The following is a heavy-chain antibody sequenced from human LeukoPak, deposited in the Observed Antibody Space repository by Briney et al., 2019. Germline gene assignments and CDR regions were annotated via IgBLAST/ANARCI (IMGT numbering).Heavy chain of an antibody. D-gene: IGHD6-19*01. V-gene: IGHV3-7*01. CDR2: IKQDGSEK. CDR1: GFAFTRYW. J-gene: IGHJ4*02. Sequence: GGSLRLSCAASGFAFTRYWMSWVRQAPGKGLEWVANIKQDGSEKYYVDSVKGRFTISRDNAKNSLYLQMNSLRDEDTAVYYCASEHVAVPGENWGQGTLVTVSS. CDR3: ASEHVAVPGEN.